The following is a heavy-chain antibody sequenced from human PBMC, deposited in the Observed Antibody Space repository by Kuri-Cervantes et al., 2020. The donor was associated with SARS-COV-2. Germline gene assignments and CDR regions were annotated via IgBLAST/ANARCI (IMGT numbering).Heavy chain of an antibody. CDR3: ARDGTVTTKGFDY. Sequence: ASVKVSCKASGYTFTSYGISWVGQAPGQGLEWMGWISAYNANTNYAQKLQGRVTMTTDTSTSTAYMELSSLRSEDTAVYYCARDGTVTTKGFDYWGQGTLVTVSS. CDR1: GYTFTSYG. D-gene: IGHD4-11*01. V-gene: IGHV1-18*01. J-gene: IGHJ4*02. CDR2: ISAYNANT.